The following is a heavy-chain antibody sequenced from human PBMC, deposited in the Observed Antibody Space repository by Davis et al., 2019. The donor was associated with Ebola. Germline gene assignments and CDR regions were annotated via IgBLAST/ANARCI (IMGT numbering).Heavy chain of an antibody. J-gene: IGHJ6*02. CDR2: ISYDGSNK. Sequence: GESLKISCAASGFTFSSYWMSWVRQAPGKGLEWVAVISYDGSNKYYADSVKGRFTISRDNSKNTLYLQMNSLRAEDTAVYYCARDIYSSSSGYYYGMDVWGQGTTVTVSS. D-gene: IGHD6-6*01. CDR3: ARDIYSSSSGYYYGMDV. V-gene: IGHV3-30-3*01. CDR1: GFTFSSYW.